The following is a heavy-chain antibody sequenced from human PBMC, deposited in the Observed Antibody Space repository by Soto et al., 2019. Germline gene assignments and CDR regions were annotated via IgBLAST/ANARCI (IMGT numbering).Heavy chain of an antibody. Sequence: QLHLVQSGAVVKKPGASVTVSCSASGYPVTAYYMHWVRQAPGRGLEWMGGINPATGAAKYTQTLQGRVTMTRDTSTSTVFMELRGLTSEEPAVFYCARGGGVGVAGSAAFDMWGQGTLVTVSS. D-gene: IGHD3-3*01. CDR1: GYPVTAYY. J-gene: IGHJ3*02. CDR2: INPATGAA. CDR3: ARGGGVGVAGSAAFDM. V-gene: IGHV1-2*02.